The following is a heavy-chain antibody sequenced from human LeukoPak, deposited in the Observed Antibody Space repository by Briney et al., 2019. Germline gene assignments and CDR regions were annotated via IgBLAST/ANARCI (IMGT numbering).Heavy chain of an antibody. CDR3: ATPGGLDSNYIFDY. CDR2: INPNSGGT. CDR1: GYTFTAYY. D-gene: IGHD4-11*01. J-gene: IGHJ4*02. V-gene: IGHV1-2*02. Sequence: ASVKVSCKASGYTFTAYYIHWVRQAPGQGLEWLGWINPNSGGTNYAQKFQGRVTMTRDTSISTAYMELSRLRSDDTAVYYCATPGGLDSNYIFDYWGQGTLVTVSS.